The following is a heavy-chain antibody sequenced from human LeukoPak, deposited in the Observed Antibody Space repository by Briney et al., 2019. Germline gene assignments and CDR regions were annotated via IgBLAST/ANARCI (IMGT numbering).Heavy chain of an antibody. CDR2: IYSGGST. V-gene: IGHV3-53*01. CDR3: ARRDDFDI. J-gene: IGHJ3*02. Sequence: PGGSLRLSCAASGFIVSSNYMSWVRQAPGKGLEWVSVIYSGGSTYYADSVKGRFTISRDDARNSLYLQMNSLRVEDTAMYYCARRDDFDIWGQGTLVTVSS. CDR1: GFIVSSNY.